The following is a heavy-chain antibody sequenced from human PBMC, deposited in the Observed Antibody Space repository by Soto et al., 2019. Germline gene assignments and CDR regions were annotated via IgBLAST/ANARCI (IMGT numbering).Heavy chain of an antibody. Sequence: QVQLVQSGAEVKKPGASVKVSCKASGYTFTTYGIIWVRQAPGQGLEWMGWISAYSGRTKFAQKLQGRVTMTTDTSTTTAYMELRSLTSDDTAVYYCARDFTKSSSWPYYFDYWGQGTLVTVSS. V-gene: IGHV1-18*01. J-gene: IGHJ4*02. CDR1: GYTFTTYG. D-gene: IGHD6-13*01. CDR2: ISAYSGRT. CDR3: ARDFTKSSSWPYYFDY.